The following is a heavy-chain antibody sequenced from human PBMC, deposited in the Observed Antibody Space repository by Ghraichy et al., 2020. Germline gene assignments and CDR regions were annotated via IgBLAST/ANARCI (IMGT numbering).Heavy chain of an antibody. V-gene: IGHV1-2*02. J-gene: IGHJ4*02. D-gene: IGHD3-22*01. CDR3: ARVTRFGDSSGYYPLGY. CDR1: GYTFTGYY. CDR2: INPNSGGT. Sequence: ASVKVSCKASGYTFTGYYMHWVRQAPGQGLEWMGWINPNSGGTNYAQKFQGRVTMTRDTSISTAYMELSRLRSDDTAVYYCARVTRFGDSSGYYPLGYWGQGTLVTVSS.